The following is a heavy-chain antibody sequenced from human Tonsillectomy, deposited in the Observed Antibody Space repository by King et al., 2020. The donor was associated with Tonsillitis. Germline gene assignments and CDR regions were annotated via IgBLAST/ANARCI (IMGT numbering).Heavy chain of an antibody. J-gene: IGHJ3*02. CDR2: IYYSGST. CDR1: GGSISSYY. D-gene: IGHD3-3*01. Sequence: VQLQESGPGLVKPSETLSLTCTVSGGSISSYYWSWIRQPPGKGLEWIGYIYYSGSTNYNPSLKSRVTISVDTSKNQFSLKLSSVTAADTAVYYCARDPTYYDFWSGSPAAFDIWDQGTMVTVSS. CDR3: ARDPTYYDFWSGSPAAFDI. V-gene: IGHV4-59*01.